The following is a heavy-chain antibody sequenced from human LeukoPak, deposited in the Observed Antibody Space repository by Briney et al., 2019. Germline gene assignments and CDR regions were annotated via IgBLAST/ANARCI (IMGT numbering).Heavy chain of an antibody. J-gene: IGHJ6*02. CDR3: ARDWGYYYYYGMDV. V-gene: IGHV3-21*01. CDR2: ISSSSSYI. D-gene: IGHD3-16*01. CDR1: GFTFSSYS. Sequence: GGSLTLSWAASGFTFSSYSMNWVRQAPGKGLEWVSSISSSSSYIYYADSVKGRFTISRDNAKNSLYLQMNSLRAEDTAVYYCARDWGYYYYYGMDVWGQGTTVTVSS.